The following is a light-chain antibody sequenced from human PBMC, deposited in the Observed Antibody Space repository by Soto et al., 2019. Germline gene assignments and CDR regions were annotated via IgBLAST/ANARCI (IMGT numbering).Light chain of an antibody. CDR2: GAS. CDR3: LPHSSYPRT. J-gene: IGKJ4*01. V-gene: IGKV1-17*01. CDR1: QGIRSA. Sequence: DVQMTQSPSSLSASVGDRITITCRASQGIRSALSWNQQKPGKAPERLISGASTLHRGVPSRFSGSGSVTEFTRTVPGLQAEDFATYYCLPHSSYPRTFGGGA.